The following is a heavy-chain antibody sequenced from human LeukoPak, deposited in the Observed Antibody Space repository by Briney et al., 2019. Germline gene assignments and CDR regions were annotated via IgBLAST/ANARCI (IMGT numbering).Heavy chain of an antibody. J-gene: IGHJ3*02. CDR2: IYYSGST. Sequence: SETLSLTCTASGGAISTIGYYWGWVRQPPGKGLEWIGNIYYSGSTNYNPSLKSRVTISVDTSKNQFSLKLSTVTAADTAVYYCARRDDFWSGYYTGIGAFDIWGQGTMVTVSS. CDR1: GGAISTIGYY. CDR3: ARRDDFWSGYYTGIGAFDI. D-gene: IGHD3-3*01. V-gene: IGHV4-39*01.